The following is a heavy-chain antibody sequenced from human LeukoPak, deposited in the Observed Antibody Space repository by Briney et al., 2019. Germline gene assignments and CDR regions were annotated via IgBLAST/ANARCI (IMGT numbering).Heavy chain of an antibody. D-gene: IGHD3-3*01. J-gene: IGHJ6*02. CDR3: ARDNIRSPYYYYGVDV. Sequence: TSETLSLTCAVYGGSLSGYYWSWIRQPPGKGLEWIGEINHSGSTNYNPSLKSRVTISVDTSKNQFSLKLSSVTAADTAVYYCARDNIRSPYYYYGVDVWGQGTTVTVSS. CDR2: INHSGST. CDR1: GGSLSGYY. V-gene: IGHV4-34*01.